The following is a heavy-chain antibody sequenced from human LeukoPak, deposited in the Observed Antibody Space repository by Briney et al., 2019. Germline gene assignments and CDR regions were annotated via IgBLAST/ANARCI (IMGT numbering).Heavy chain of an antibody. D-gene: IGHD1-7*01. CDR1: GGSISSSSYY. Sequence: SETLSLTCTVSGGSISSSSYYWGWIRQPPGKGLEWIGSIYYSGTTYYNPSLKSRITISIDTSKNQFSLKLSSVSAADTALYYRTGELAGTTVHYWGQGTLVTVSS. CDR2: IYYSGTT. J-gene: IGHJ4*02. CDR3: TGELAGTTVHY. V-gene: IGHV4-39*07.